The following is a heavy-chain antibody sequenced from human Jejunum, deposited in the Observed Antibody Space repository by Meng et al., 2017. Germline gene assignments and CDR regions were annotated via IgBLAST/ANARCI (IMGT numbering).Heavy chain of an antibody. V-gene: IGHV4-59*11. D-gene: IGHD3-16*01. J-gene: IGHJ6*02. Sequence: SETLSLTCTVSGGSMRTHYWSWIRQPPGKGLELIGYVYNNGGTNSNPALESRVTISIDTSNNQFSLNLNSVTSADTAVYYCARVGFSPAPAVFCYYGMDVWGQGTTVTVSS. CDR1: GGSMRTHY. CDR3: ARVGFSPAPAVFCYYGMDV. CDR2: VYNNGGT.